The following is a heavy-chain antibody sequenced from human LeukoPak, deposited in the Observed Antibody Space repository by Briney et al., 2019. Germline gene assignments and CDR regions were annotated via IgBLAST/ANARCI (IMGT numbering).Heavy chain of an antibody. Sequence: PGGSLRLSCTASGFTFSTYSMNWVRQAPGTGLEWVAVISSDGSTIYYADSVKGRFTISRDNSKNTLFLQMDSLRAEDTAVYFCAKVVWGSYRYTDYWGQGTLVTVSS. CDR2: ISSDGSTI. V-gene: IGHV3-30*18. CDR1: GFTFSTYS. J-gene: IGHJ4*02. D-gene: IGHD3-16*02. CDR3: AKVVWGSYRYTDY.